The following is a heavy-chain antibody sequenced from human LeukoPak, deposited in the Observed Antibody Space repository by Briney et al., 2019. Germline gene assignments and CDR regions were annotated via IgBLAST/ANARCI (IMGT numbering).Heavy chain of an antibody. J-gene: IGHJ4*02. D-gene: IGHD3-9*01. V-gene: IGHV1-8*01. CDR1: GYTFTTHD. Sequence: ASVKVCCKASGYTFTTHDLTWVRQATGQGLEWMGWMNPGSGDTAYAQKFQGRVTMTRDTSMSTAYMELNSLGSEDTAIYYCARGLGDYNTDWFPVSGYWGQGTPVTVSS. CDR3: ARGLGDYNTDWFPVSGY. CDR2: MNPGSGDT.